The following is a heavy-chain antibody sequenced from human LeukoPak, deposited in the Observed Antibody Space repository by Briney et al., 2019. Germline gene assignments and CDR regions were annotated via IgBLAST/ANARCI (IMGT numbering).Heavy chain of an antibody. J-gene: IGHJ4*02. Sequence: SETLSLTCAVSGYSITSSSWWGWIRQPPGKGLEWIGYIYHSGTTYYNPSLQSRVTMSVDTSKNQFSLKLSSVTAVDTAVYYCARKENVYYYFDYWGQGTLVTVSS. D-gene: IGHD3-10*01. CDR2: IYHSGTT. CDR1: GYSITSSSW. CDR3: ARKENVYYYFDY. V-gene: IGHV4-28*01.